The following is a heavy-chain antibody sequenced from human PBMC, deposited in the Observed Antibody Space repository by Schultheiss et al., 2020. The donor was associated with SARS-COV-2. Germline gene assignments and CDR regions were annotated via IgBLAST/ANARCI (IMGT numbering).Heavy chain of an antibody. CDR1: GFTFSSYA. CDR3: ARMVGATRFDY. Sequence: GGSLRLSCAASGFTFSSYAMSWVRQAPGKGLEYVSAISSNGGSTYYANSVKGRFTISRDNSKNTLYLQMGSLRAEDMAVYYCARMVGATRFDYWGQGTLVTVSS. D-gene: IGHD1-26*01. V-gene: IGHV3-64*01. CDR2: ISSNGGST. J-gene: IGHJ4*02.